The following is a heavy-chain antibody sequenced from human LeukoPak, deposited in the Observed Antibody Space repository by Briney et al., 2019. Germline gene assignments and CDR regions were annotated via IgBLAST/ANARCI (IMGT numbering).Heavy chain of an antibody. CDR3: ARGEQLVRYYFDY. CDR2: MNPNSGGT. D-gene: IGHD6-13*01. V-gene: IGHV1-2*02. Sequence: GASVKVSCKASGYTFTGYYMHWVRQAPGLGLEWLGWMNPNSGGTNYAQKFQDRVTMTRDTSITTAYMELSSLRSDDTAVYYCARGEQLVRYYFDYWGQGTLVTVSS. CDR1: GYTFTGYY. J-gene: IGHJ4*02.